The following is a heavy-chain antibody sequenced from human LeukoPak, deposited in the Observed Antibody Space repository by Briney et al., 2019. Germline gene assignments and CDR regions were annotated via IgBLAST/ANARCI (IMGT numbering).Heavy chain of an antibody. CDR1: GVTFSVFW. J-gene: IGHJ4*02. Sequence: GGSLRLSCAASGVTFSVFWMFWARQAPGQGLVWVSHISPDGRSTNYADSVKGRFTISRDNARNTLYLQLNSLTAEDTAVYYCAMGYKSAYSWDYWGQGTLVTVSS. CDR2: ISPDGRST. D-gene: IGHD5-18*01. CDR3: AMGYKSAYSWDY. V-gene: IGHV3-74*01.